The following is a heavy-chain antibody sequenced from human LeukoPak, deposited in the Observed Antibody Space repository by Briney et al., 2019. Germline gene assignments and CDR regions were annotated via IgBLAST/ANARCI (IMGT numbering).Heavy chain of an antibody. V-gene: IGHV4-4*02. CDR2: IYYSGST. CDR1: SGSIFRSNW. CDR3: ARTLHYYYMDV. Sequence: PSETLSLTCAVSSGSIFRSNWWSWVRQPPGKGLEWIGYIYYSGSTNYNPSLKSRVTISVDTSKNQFSLKLSSVTAADTAVYYCARTLHYYYMDVWGKGTTVTISS. J-gene: IGHJ6*03.